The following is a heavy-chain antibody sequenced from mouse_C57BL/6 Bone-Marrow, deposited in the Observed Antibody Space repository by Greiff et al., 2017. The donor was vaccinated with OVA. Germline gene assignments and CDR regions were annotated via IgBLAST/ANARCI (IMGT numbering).Heavy chain of an antibody. CDR3: ARNGSRDWYFDV. J-gene: IGHJ1*03. Sequence: QVQLQQSGAELARPGASVKLSCKASGYTFTSYGISWVKQRTGQGLEWIGELYPRSGNTYYNEKFKGKATLTADTSSSTAYMDLRSLTSEDSAVDFCARNGSRDWYFDVWGTGTTVTVSS. CDR2: LYPRSGNT. CDR1: GYTFTSYG. D-gene: IGHD1-1*01. V-gene: IGHV1-81*01.